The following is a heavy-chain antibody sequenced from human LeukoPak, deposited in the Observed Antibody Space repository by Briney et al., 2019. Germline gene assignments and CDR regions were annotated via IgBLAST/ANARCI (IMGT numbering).Heavy chain of an antibody. J-gene: IGHJ4*02. D-gene: IGHD5-18*01. CDR2: INPSGGST. CDR3: ARGYSYGYAPY. CDR1: GYTFTSYY. V-gene: IGHV1-46*01. Sequence: GASVKVSCKASGYTFTSYYMHWVRQAPGQGLEWMGIINPSGGSTNYAQKFQGRVTITTDESTSTAYMELSSLRSEDTAVYYCARGYSYGYAPYWGQGTLVTASS.